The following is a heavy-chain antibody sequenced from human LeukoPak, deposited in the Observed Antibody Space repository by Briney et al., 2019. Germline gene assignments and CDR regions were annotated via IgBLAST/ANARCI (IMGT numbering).Heavy chain of an antibody. CDR3: AKGSAAHDYYGSGTYYKSQYFDY. V-gene: IGHV3-9*01. J-gene: IGHJ4*02. CDR1: GFTFDVYA. D-gene: IGHD3-10*01. Sequence: PGRSLRLSCAASGFTFDVYAMNWVRQAPGKGLEWVSGISWNSGSIGYADSVKGRFTISRDNAKNSLYLQMNSLRAEDTALYYCAKGSAAHDYYGSGTYYKSQYFDYWGQGTLVTVSS. CDR2: ISWNSGSI.